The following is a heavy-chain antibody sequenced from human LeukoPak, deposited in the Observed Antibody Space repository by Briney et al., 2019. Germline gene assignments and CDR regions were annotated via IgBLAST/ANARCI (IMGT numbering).Heavy chain of an antibody. CDR1: GGTFSSYA. CDR2: IIPIFGTA. CDR3: ARALIEAIAAANNWFDP. V-gene: IGHV1-69*13. J-gene: IGHJ5*02. Sequence: GASVKVSCKASGGTFSSYAISWVRQAPGQGLEWMGGIIPIFGTANYAQKFQGRVTATADESTSTAYMELSSLRSEDTAVYYCARALIEAIAAANNWFDPWGQGTLVTVSS. D-gene: IGHD6-13*01.